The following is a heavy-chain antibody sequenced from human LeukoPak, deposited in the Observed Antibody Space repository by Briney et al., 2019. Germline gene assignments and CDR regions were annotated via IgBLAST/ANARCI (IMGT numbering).Heavy chain of an antibody. CDR1: GYTFTGYY. V-gene: IGHV1-2*02. D-gene: IGHD4-17*01. CDR2: TNSDSGGT. J-gene: IGHJ4*02. Sequence: ASVKVSCKASGYTFTGYYIDWVRQAPGQGLEWMGWTNSDSGGTNYAQKFQGRVTMTRDTSTSTAYMELSSLRSDDTAFYYCARDTITVTTPYFDYWGQGTLVTVPS. CDR3: ARDTITVTTPYFDY.